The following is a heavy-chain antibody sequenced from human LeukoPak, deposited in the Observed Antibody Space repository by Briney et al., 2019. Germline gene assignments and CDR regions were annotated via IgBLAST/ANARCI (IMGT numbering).Heavy chain of an antibody. CDR1: GGSISSYY. Sequence: SETLSPTCTVSGGSISSYYWSWIRQPAGKGLEWIGRIYTSGSTNYSPSLKSRVTISVDMSKNQFSLKLSSVTAADTAVYYCAKDRGHYSDSSGYYHNWFDPWGQGTLVTVSS. J-gene: IGHJ5*02. D-gene: IGHD3-22*01. V-gene: IGHV4-4*07. CDR2: IYTSGST. CDR3: AKDRGHYSDSSGYYHNWFDP.